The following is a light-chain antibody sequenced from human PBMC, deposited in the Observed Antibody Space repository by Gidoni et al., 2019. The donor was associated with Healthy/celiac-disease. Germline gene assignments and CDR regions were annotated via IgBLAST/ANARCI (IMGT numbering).Light chain of an antibody. J-gene: IGKJ5*01. Sequence: EIVLTQSPATLSLSPGERATLSCRASQSVSSYLAWYQQKPGQAPSLLIYDASNRATGIPARFSGSGSGTDFTLTIRSLEPEDFAVYYCQQRSNWPPLVTFGQGTRLEIK. CDR2: DAS. V-gene: IGKV3-11*01. CDR1: QSVSSY. CDR3: QQRSNWPPLVT.